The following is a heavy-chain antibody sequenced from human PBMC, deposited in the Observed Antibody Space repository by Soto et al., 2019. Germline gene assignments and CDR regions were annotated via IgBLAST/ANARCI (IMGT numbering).Heavy chain of an antibody. Sequence: QVQLVQSGAEGRKPGSSVRVSCKASGGRFNRHTISWVRQAPGQGLEWMGGIIPIFGTANQAQKFQGRVTIIAAESTSTVYMELSSLRSDDTAIYYCARGWGYDSTDYYYAYWGQGTLVIGSS. V-gene: IGHV1-69*01. CDR3: ARGWGYDSTDYYYAY. D-gene: IGHD3-22*01. CDR1: GGRFNRHT. CDR2: IIPIFGTA. J-gene: IGHJ4*02.